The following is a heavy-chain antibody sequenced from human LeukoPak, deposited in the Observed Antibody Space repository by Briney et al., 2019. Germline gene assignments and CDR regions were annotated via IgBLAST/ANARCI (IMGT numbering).Heavy chain of an antibody. V-gene: IGHV4-59*12. Sequence: SETLSLTCTVSGGSISSYYWSWIRQPPGKGLEWIGYIYYSGSTNYNPSLKSRVTISVDKSKNQFSLKLSSVTAADTAVYYCARVSSSGWYGAFDIWGQGTMVTVSS. J-gene: IGHJ3*02. D-gene: IGHD6-19*01. CDR3: ARVSSSGWYGAFDI. CDR2: IYYSGST. CDR1: GGSISSYY.